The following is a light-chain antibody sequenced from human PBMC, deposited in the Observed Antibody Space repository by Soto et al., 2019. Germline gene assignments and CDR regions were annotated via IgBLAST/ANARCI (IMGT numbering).Light chain of an antibody. V-gene: IGLV8-61*01. J-gene: IGLJ3*02. CDR3: VLYMGRGIRV. CDR1: SGSVSSTHY. CDR2: GTK. Sequence: QAVVTQEPSLSVSPGGTVTLTCSLNSGSVSSTHYPTWYQQTPGQTPRTLIYGTKTRSSGVPDRFSGSILGNKVALTITGGQADDESDYYCVLYMGRGIRVFGGGTKVTVL.